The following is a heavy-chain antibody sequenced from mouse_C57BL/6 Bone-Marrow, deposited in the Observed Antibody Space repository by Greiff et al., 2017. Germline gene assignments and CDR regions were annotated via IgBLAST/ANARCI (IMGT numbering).Heavy chain of an antibody. V-gene: IGHV1-81*01. CDR3: ARGEYGSSYPFAY. Sequence: QVQLKQSGAELARPGASVKLSCKASGYTFTSYGISWVKQRTGQGLEWIGEIYPRSGNTYYNEKFKGKATLTADKSSSTAYMELRSLTSEDSAVYVCARGEYGSSYPFAYWGQGTLVTVSA. J-gene: IGHJ3*01. CDR2: IYPRSGNT. CDR1: GYTFTSYG. D-gene: IGHD1-1*01.